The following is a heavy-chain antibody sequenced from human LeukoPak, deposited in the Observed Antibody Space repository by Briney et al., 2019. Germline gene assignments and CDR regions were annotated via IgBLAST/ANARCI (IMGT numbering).Heavy chain of an antibody. CDR2: LSSGGST. J-gene: IGHJ4*02. CDR1: GGSISSGSYY. Sequence: SETLSLTCTVSGGSISSGSYYWSWIRQPAGKGLEWIGRLSSGGSTNYSPSLKSRLTISVDRSKNHFSLKLTSVTAADTAVYYCARDSGSGHFDYWGQGTLVTVSS. CDR3: ARDSGSGHFDY. D-gene: IGHD1-14*01. V-gene: IGHV4-61*02.